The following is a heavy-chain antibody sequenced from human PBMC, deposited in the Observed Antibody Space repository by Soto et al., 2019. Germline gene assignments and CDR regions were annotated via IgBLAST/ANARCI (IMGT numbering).Heavy chain of an antibody. V-gene: IGHV4-34*01. J-gene: IGHJ6*02. Sequence: SETLSLTCAVSGGSVSTYYWAWIRQPPGKGLEWIGEINPSGGTNYNPSLKSRVTISVDTSKNQFSLKVTSVTAADTAVYWCARKSSRAVRGLFRYTNYGLDVWGQGTTVTVSS. CDR3: ARKSSRAVRGLFRYTNYGLDV. CDR1: GGSVSTYY. D-gene: IGHD6-6*01. CDR2: INPSGGT.